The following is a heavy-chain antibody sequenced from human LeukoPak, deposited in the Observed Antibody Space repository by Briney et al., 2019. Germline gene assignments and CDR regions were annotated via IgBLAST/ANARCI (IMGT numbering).Heavy chain of an antibody. J-gene: IGHJ6*02. CDR1: GYTFTSYG. V-gene: IGHV1-18*01. D-gene: IGHD6-13*01. Sequence: ASVKVSCKASGYTFTSYGITWVRQAPGQGLEWMGWISAYNGKTNYAQKLQGRVTMTTDTSTSTAYMQLRSLRSDDTAVYYCARAGYSSSWDWRGKEDDYYGMDVWGQGTTVTVSS. CDR2: ISAYNGKT. CDR3: ARAGYSSSWDWRGKEDDYYGMDV.